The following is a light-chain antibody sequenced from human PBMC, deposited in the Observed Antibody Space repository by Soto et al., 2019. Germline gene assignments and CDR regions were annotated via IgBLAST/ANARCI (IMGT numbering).Light chain of an antibody. CDR2: DNN. V-gene: IGLV1-51*01. J-gene: IGLJ2*01. CDR1: GSNIGSNS. Sequence: QSVLTQPPSVSAAPGQTVTISCSGSGSNIGSNSVSWYQQVPGTAPKLLLYDNNKRPSGIPDRFSGSKSGTSAILGITGLQTADEADYYCGTWESYLSVGVFGGGTKVTVL. CDR3: GTWESYLSVGV.